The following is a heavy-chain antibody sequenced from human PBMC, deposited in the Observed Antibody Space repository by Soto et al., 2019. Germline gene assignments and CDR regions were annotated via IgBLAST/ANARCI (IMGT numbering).Heavy chain of an antibody. J-gene: IGHJ6*02. D-gene: IGHD6-19*01. CDR2: IKDVGSEK. Sequence: EVQLVESGGGLVQPGGSLRLSCLASELTLNPHWWNWARQAPGRGLGWVANIKDVGSEKNNVASGKGRFTISRDNAKNSLYLQMNSLRGEDTAVYFCARDWGTPGRGSAVGYYYHYGMDVWGQGTTVTVSS. CDR3: ARDWGTPGRGSAVGYYYHYGMDV. V-gene: IGHV3-7*05. CDR1: ELTLNPHW.